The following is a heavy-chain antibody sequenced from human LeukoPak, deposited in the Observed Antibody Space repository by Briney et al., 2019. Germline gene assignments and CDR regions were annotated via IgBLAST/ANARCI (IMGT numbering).Heavy chain of an antibody. V-gene: IGHV3-13*01. J-gene: IGHJ3*02. Sequence: GGSLRLSCAASGFTFSRHDMHWVRQVIGKGLGWVSAIGTLADTFYPDSVKGRFTISRDNAKSSLYLQMNSLEAGDTAIYYCATGLSRGWSYAFDIWGHGTMVTVSS. CDR1: GFTFSRHD. CDR3: ATGLSRGWSYAFDI. D-gene: IGHD6-19*01. CDR2: IGTLADT.